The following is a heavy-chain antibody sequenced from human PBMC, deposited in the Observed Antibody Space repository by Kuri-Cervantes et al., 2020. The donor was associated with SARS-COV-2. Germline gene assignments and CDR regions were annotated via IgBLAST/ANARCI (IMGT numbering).Heavy chain of an antibody. CDR3: AHRGYYIGGSFDY. D-gene: IGHD3-3*01. Sequence: SGPTLVKPAQTLTLTCTFSGFSLNTSGMCVSWIRQPPGKALEWLARIDWDDDKYYNTSLKTRLTISKDTSKNQVVLTMTNMDPVDTATYYCAHRGYYIGGSFDYWGQGTLVTVSS. J-gene: IGHJ4*02. CDR2: IDWDDDK. CDR1: GFSLNTSGMC. V-gene: IGHV2-70*11.